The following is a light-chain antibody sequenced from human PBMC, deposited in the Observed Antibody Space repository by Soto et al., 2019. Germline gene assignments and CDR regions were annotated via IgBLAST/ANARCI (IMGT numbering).Light chain of an antibody. CDR3: QQYTYWSPIT. CDR2: GAS. Sequence: EIVMTQSPATLSVSPGERATLSCSASQSVSSNLAWYQQKPGQAPRLIINGASTRATGIPARFSGSGSGTEFTLTISSLQSEDFAVYYCQQYTYWSPITFGQGTRLEIK. CDR1: QSVSSN. J-gene: IGKJ5*01. V-gene: IGKV3-15*01.